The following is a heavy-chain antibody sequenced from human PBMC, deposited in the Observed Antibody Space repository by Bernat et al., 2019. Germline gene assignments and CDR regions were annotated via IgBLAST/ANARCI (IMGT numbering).Heavy chain of an antibody. D-gene: IGHD2-2*02. CDR1: EYTFTGYY. CDR3: ARGYCSSTSCYTPYYFDY. J-gene: IGHJ4*02. Sequence: QVQLVQSGAEVKKPGASVKVSCKASEYTFTGYYMHWVRQAPGQGLEWMGWINPNSGGTNYAQKFQGWVTMTRDTSISTAYMELSRLRSDDTAVYYCARGYCSSTSCYTPYYFDYWGQGTLVTVSS. CDR2: INPNSGGT. V-gene: IGHV1-2*04.